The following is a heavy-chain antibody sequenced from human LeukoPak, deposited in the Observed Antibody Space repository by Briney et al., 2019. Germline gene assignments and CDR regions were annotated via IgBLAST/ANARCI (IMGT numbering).Heavy chain of an antibody. CDR2: IYYSGST. CDR1: GGSIRSYY. Sequence: SETLSLTCTVSGGSIRSYYWSWIRQPPGKGLEWIGYIYYSGSTNYNPSLKSRVTRSVDTSKNQFSLKLSSVTAADTAVYYCARVYYSNSYDYWYFDLWGRGTLVTVSS. CDR3: ARVYYSNSYDYWYFDL. J-gene: IGHJ2*01. D-gene: IGHD4-11*01. V-gene: IGHV4-59*01.